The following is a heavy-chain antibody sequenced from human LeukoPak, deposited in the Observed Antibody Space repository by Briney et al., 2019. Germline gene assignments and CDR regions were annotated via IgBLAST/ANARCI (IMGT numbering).Heavy chain of an antibody. CDR3: AREIPGAMNAFDI. V-gene: IGHV3-53*01. Sequence: LGGSLRLSCAASGFTVSSNYMSWVRQAPGKGLEWVSVIYSGGSTYYADSVKGRFTISRDNSKNTLYLQMNSLRAKDTAAFYCAREIPGAMNAFDIWGQGTMVTVSS. CDR1: GFTVSSNY. CDR2: IYSGGST. D-gene: IGHD2-2*01. J-gene: IGHJ3*02.